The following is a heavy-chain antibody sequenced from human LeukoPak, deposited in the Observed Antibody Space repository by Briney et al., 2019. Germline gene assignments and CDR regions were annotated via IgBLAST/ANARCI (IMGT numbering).Heavy chain of an antibody. V-gene: IGHV1-46*02. CDR3: GRDPTYRNYFDS. CDR2: IRPGGDGP. CDR1: GNSLNNYH. Sequence: ASVKVSCKASGNSLNNYHMHWVRQAPGQGLEWLGIIRPGGDGPSYAQKFQGRVTMTRDMSTSTVYMELSSLTSDDTAVYYCGRDPTYRNYFDSWGQGALVTVSS. J-gene: IGHJ4*02. D-gene: IGHD1-1*01.